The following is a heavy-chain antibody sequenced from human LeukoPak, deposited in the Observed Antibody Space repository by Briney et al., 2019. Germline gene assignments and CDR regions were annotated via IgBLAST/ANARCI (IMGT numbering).Heavy chain of an antibody. CDR3: ARVQTTVTSTLNYIAD. Sequence: SETLSLTCSVYSGPYSGYYRSWLRQPPGKGLEWIGEINHSGSTNYNPSLKSRVTMSLGTSKNQFSLKLSSVTAADTAVYYCARVQTTVTSTLNYIADWSQGTLVTVSS. V-gene: IGHV4-34*01. D-gene: IGHD4-17*01. CDR1: SGPYSGYY. CDR2: INHSGST. J-gene: IGHJ4*02.